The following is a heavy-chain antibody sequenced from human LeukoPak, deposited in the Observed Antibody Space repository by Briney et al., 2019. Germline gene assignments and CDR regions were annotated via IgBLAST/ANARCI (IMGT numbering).Heavy chain of an antibody. V-gene: IGHV3-48*02. D-gene: IGHD3-9*01. Sequence: GGSLRLSRAASGFTFSSYGMNWVRQAPGKGLEWVSYISSSSTIYYADSVKGRFTISRDNAKNSLYLQMNSLRDEDTAVYYCTREGSYDILTGPMDVWGQGTTVTVSS. CDR1: GFTFSSYG. CDR2: ISSSSTI. CDR3: TREGSYDILTGPMDV. J-gene: IGHJ6*02.